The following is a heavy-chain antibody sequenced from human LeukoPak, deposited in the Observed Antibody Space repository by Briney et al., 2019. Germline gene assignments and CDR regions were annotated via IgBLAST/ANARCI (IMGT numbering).Heavy chain of an antibody. CDR2: IKQDGSEK. D-gene: IGHD6-19*01. J-gene: IGHJ1*01. V-gene: IGHV3-7*01. CDR1: GLTFNKYW. Sequence: GGSLRLSCEASGLTFNKYWMTWVRQAPGMGLEWVANIKQDGSEKNYVDSVKGRFTISRDNAKNSLSLRMNSLSAEDTAVYYCATGYSSGWYFYFQHWGQGSLVSVSS. CDR3: ATGYSSGWYFYFQH.